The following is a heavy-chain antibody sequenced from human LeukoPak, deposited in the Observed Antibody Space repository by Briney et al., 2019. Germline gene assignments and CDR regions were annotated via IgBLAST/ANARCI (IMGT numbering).Heavy chain of an antibody. CDR2: IYWDADK. Sequence: ESSPTLVHPTQPLTLTCTFSGFSLSTSGVGVGWIRQPPVKALEWLALIYWDADKRYSPSLKSRLTITKDTSKNQVVLTMTNMDPVDTATYYCAHRLGFYGSGINGMDVWGKGTTVTVSS. CDR1: GFSLSTSGVG. CDR3: AHRLGFYGSGINGMDV. D-gene: IGHD3-10*01. J-gene: IGHJ6*04. V-gene: IGHV2-5*02.